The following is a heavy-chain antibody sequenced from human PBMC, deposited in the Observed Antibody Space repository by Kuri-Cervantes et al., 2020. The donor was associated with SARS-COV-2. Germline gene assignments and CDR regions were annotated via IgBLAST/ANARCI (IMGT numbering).Heavy chain of an antibody. J-gene: IGHJ4*02. V-gene: IGHV1-2*02. CDR1: GYTFTGYY. D-gene: IGHD1-26*01. Sequence: ASVKVSCKASGYTFTGYYMHWVRQAPGQGLEWMGWINPNSGDTNYAQKLQGRATMTTDTSTSTAYMELRSLRSDDTAVYYCARGHSALKRELLPFDYWGQGTLVTVSS. CDR3: ARGHSALKRELLPFDY. CDR2: INPNSGDT.